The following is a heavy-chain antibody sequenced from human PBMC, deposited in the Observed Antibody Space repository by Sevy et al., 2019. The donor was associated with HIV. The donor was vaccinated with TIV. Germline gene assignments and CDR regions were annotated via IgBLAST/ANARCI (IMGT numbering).Heavy chain of an antibody. V-gene: IGHV3-7*01. J-gene: IGHJ4*02. CDR1: GFSFSSYW. Sequence: GSLRLSCEASGFSFSSYWMSWVRQAPGKGLEWVANIKEDGSMIYYVDSVKGRFTISRDNAKNSVYLQMTSLRAEDAALYYCVRAIGAAGSYWGQRTLVTVSS. CDR3: VRAIGAAGSY. D-gene: IGHD6-13*01. CDR2: IKEDGSMI.